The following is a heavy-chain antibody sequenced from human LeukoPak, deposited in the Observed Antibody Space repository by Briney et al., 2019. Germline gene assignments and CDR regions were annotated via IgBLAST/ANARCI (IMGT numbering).Heavy chain of an antibody. CDR3: ARAGAAGAFDI. J-gene: IGHJ3*02. D-gene: IGHD6-25*01. V-gene: IGHV4-39*01. CDR2: IYYSGST. CDR1: GGSISSSSYY. Sequence: SETLSLTCTVSGGSISSSSYYWGWIRQPPGKGLEWIGSIYYSGSTYYNPSLKSRVTMSVDTSKNQFSLKLSSVTAADTAVYYCARAGAAGAFDIWGQGTMVTVSS.